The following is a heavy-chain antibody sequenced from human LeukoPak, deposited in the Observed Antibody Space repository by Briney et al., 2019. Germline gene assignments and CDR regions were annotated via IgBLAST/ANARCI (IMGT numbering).Heavy chain of an antibody. D-gene: IGHD2-2*02. CDR1: GFTFSSYE. V-gene: IGHV3-48*03. CDR3: ARRNTPDLDY. CDR2: ISSSGSTI. Sequence: GGSLRLSCAASGFTFSSYEMNWVRQAPGKGLEWVSYISSSGSTIYYADSVKGRFTISRDNAKNSLYLQMNSLRAEDTAVYYCARRNTPDLDYWGQGTLVTVSS. J-gene: IGHJ4*02.